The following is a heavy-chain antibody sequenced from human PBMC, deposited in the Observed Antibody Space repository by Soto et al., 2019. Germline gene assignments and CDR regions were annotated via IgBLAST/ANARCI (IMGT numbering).Heavy chain of an antibody. CDR2: ISYDGSNK. V-gene: IGHV3-30-3*01. CDR3: ARQFESSGRYPSTFLMSTVDY. J-gene: IGHJ4*02. Sequence: GGSLRLSCAASGFTFSSYAMHWVRQAPGKGLEWVAVISYDGSNKYYADSVKGRFTISRDNSKNTLYLQMNSLRAEDTAVYYCARQFESSGRYPSTFLMSTVDYWGQGTLVTVSS. D-gene: IGHD6-19*01. CDR1: GFTFSSYA.